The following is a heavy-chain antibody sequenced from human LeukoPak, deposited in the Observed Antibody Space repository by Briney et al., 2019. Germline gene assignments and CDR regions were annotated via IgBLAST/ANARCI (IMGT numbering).Heavy chain of an antibody. Sequence: SQTLSLTCTVSGGSISSGSYYWSWIRQPAGKGLEWIGRIHTSGSTNNNPSLKSRVTISVDTSKNQFSLRLSSVTAADTAVYYCARDGWSTSYYGYYYMDVWGKGATVTVSS. V-gene: IGHV4-61*02. CDR1: GGSISSGSYY. CDR3: ARDGWSTSYYGYYYMDV. CDR2: IHTSGST. D-gene: IGHD2-2*01. J-gene: IGHJ6*03.